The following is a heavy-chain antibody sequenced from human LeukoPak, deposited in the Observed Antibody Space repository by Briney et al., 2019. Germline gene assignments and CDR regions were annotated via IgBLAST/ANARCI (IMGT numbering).Heavy chain of an antibody. D-gene: IGHD6-13*01. V-gene: IGHV1-46*01. CDR1: GYTFTSYY. Sequence: ASVKVSCKASGYTFTSYYMHWVRQAPGQGLEWMGIINPSGGSTSYAQKFQGRVTMTRDTSTSTVYMELSSLRSEDTAVYYCARIIAAAATGYYYMDVWGKGTTVTVSS. CDR2: INPSGGST. CDR3: ARIIAAAATGYYYMDV. J-gene: IGHJ6*03.